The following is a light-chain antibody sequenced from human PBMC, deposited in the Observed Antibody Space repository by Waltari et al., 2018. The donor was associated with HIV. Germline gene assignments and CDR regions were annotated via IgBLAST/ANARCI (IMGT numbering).Light chain of an antibody. V-gene: IGKV3-15*01. CDR1: QSVSSN. CDR3: QQYNNWPRT. Sequence: EIVMTQSPVTLSVSPGERATLSCRASQSVSSNLAWYQQKPVQAPRLLIYGASTRATGIPARFSGSGSGTEFTLTISSLQSEDFAVYYCQQYNNWPRTFGQGTKLEIK. J-gene: IGKJ2*01. CDR2: GAS.